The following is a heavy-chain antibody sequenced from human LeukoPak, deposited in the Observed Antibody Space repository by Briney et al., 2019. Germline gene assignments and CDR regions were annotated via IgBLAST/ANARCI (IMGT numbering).Heavy chain of an antibody. J-gene: IGHJ3*01. CDR3: ARVPYVFDL. Sequence: GGSLRLSCAASGFTFSDYYISWIRQAPGKGLEWLSYISTSGGTIFYADSVKGRFTISRDNTKNSLYLQMNSLRAEDTAVYYCARVPYVFDLWGQGTMVTVSS. V-gene: IGHV3-11*04. CDR1: GFTFSDYY. CDR2: ISTSGGTI.